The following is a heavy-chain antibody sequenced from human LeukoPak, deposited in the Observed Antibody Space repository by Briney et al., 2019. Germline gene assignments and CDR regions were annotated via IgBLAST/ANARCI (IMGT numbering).Heavy chain of an antibody. Sequence: PSETLSLTCTVSGGSISSGDYYWSWIRQPPGKGLEWIGYIYYSGSTHYNPSLKSRVTISVDTSKNQFSLKLSSVTAADTAVYYCARGEPYYYDSSGYHFDYWGQGTLVTVSS. V-gene: IGHV4-30-4*01. CDR3: ARGEPYYYDSSGYHFDY. CDR1: GGSISSGDYY. D-gene: IGHD3-22*01. J-gene: IGHJ4*02. CDR2: IYYSGST.